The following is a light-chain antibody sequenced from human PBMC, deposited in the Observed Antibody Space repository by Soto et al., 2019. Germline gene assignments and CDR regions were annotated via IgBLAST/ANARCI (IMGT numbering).Light chain of an antibody. CDR1: SSNIGAGYD. V-gene: IGLV1-40*01. CDR2: GNS. CDR3: QSYDSSLSDV. Sequence: QSVLTQPPSVSAAPGQRVTISCTGSSSNIGAGYDVHWYQQLPGTAPKLLIYGNSNRPSGVPDRFSGSKSGTSASLAITGLQAEDEADYYCQSYDSSLSDVFGTGTKLTVL. J-gene: IGLJ1*01.